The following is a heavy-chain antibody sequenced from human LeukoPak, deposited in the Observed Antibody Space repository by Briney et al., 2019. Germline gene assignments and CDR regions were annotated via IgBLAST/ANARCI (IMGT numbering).Heavy chain of an antibody. CDR2: ISTRGGTI. CDR3: AGTDYDILTGYGIDY. V-gene: IGHV3-48*03. Sequence: PGGSLRLSCVVSGFIFSSFEMNWVRQAPGKGLEWGSYISTRGGTIYYADSVKGRFTISRDNAKNSLYLQMNSLRAEDTAVYYCAGTDYDILTGYGIDYWGQGTLVTVSS. J-gene: IGHJ4*02. CDR1: GFIFSSFE. D-gene: IGHD3-9*01.